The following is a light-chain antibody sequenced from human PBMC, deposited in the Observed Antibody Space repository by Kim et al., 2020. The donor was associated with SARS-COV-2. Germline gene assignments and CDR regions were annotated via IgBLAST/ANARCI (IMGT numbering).Light chain of an antibody. J-gene: IGLJ2*01. CDR1: TGAVASGHY. Sequence: PGGTVTLTCASGTGAVASGHYPYWFQQKPGQAPRTLIYHTRNKHSWTPGRFSGSLLGGKAALTLSGAQPEDEADYYCLLYYSGVWVFGGGTQLTVL. V-gene: IGLV7-46*01. CDR2: HTR. CDR3: LLYYSGVWV.